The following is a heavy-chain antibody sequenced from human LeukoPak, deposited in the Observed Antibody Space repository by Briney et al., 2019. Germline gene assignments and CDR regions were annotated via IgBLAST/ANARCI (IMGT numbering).Heavy chain of an antibody. V-gene: IGHV4-4*07. CDR1: GGSISTYY. CDR2: IYKSGSS. CDR3: ARGKRFLEWLTHFDY. J-gene: IGHJ4*02. D-gene: IGHD3-3*01. Sequence: PSETLSLTCSVSGGSISTYYWSWIRQSAGKGLEWIGRIYKSGSSNYNPSLKSRVSMSVDSSKNHFSLNLTPVTAEDTAVYYCARGKRFLEWLTHFDYWGQGTLVTVSS.